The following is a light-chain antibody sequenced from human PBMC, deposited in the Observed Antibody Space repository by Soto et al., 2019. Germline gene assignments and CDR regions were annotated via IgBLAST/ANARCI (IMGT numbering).Light chain of an antibody. Sequence: DIVMTQSPDSLSVSLGERATINCNSSQSVLYTSNNNNYLAWYQQKPGQPPKLLIYWASARESGVPDRFSGSGSGTDFTLTISSLQAGDVAVYYCQQYYSTPPTFGQGTRLEI. CDR2: WAS. CDR3: QQYYSTPPT. CDR1: QSVLYTSNNNNY. J-gene: IGKJ5*01. V-gene: IGKV4-1*01.